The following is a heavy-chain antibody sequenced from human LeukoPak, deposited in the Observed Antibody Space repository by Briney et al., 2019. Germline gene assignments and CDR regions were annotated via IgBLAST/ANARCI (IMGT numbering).Heavy chain of an antibody. CDR3: ARHQLPDLYYYYYGMDV. CDR2: IYYSGST. D-gene: IGHD2-2*01. CDR1: GGSISSYY. Sequence: SETLSLTCTVSGGSISSYYWSWIRQPPGKGLEWIGYIYYSGSTNYNPSLKSRVTISADTSKNQFSLKLSSVTAADTAVYYCARHQLPDLYYYYYGMDVWGKGTTVTVSS. J-gene: IGHJ6*04. V-gene: IGHV4-59*01.